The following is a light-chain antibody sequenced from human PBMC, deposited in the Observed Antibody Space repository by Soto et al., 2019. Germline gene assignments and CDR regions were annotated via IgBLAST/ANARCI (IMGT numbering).Light chain of an antibody. CDR1: QRVSSN. J-gene: IGKJ1*01. CDR2: GAS. Sequence: EIVMTQSPATLSVSPGDRATFSCRSSQRVSSNLAGYQQKPGQAPRLLIYGASIRATGIPARFSGSGSGTEFTLTISSLQPEDSAVYYCQQYGRTPPWTFGQGTKV. CDR3: QQYGRTPPWT. V-gene: IGKV3-15*01.